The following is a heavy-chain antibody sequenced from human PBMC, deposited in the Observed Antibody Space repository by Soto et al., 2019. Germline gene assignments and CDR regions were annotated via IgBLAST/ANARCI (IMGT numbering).Heavy chain of an antibody. CDR1: GFTFSSYG. D-gene: IGHD3-22*01. CDR3: AGDSDSSVQDAFDI. CDR2: IWYDGSNK. Sequence: QVQLVESGGGVVQPGRSLRLSCAASGFTFSSYGMHWVRQAPGKGLEWVAVIWYDGSNKYYADSVKGRFTISRENSKNRLYLEMNILSAEDRAVYYCAGDSDSSVQDAFDIWGQGTMVTVSS. J-gene: IGHJ3*02. V-gene: IGHV3-33*01.